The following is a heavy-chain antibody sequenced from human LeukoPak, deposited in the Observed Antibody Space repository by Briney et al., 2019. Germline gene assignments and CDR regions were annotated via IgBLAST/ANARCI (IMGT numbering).Heavy chain of an antibody. J-gene: IGHJ4*02. V-gene: IGHV4-30-2*01. D-gene: IGHD3-10*01. CDR2: IYHSGST. Sequence: PSQTLSLTCTVSGGSISSGGYYWSWIRQPPGKGLEWIGYIYHSGSTYYNPSLKSRVTISVDRSKNQFSLKLSSVTAADTAVYYCARDLSYGSLDYWGQGVLVTVSS. CDR1: GGSISSGGYY. CDR3: ARDLSYGSLDY.